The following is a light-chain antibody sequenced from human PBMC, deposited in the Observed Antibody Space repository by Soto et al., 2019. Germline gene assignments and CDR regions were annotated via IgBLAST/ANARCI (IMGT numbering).Light chain of an antibody. CDR2: EVS. CDR3: SSYTSSSNYV. Sequence: QSALTQTASVSGSPGQSITISCTGTSSDVGGYNYVSWYQQHPGKAPKLMIYEVSNRPSGVSNRFSGSKSGNTASLTISGLQAEDEAVYYCSSYTSSSNYVFGPGTKLTAL. V-gene: IGLV2-14*01. J-gene: IGLJ1*01. CDR1: SSDVGGYNY.